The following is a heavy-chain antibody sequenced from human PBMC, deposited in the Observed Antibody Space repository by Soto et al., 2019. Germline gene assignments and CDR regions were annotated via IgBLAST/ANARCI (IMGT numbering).Heavy chain of an antibody. D-gene: IGHD3-10*01. CDR3: AKAVSGTTNWFDP. V-gene: IGHV3-30*18. CDR1: GFTFSSYG. Sequence: QVQLVESGGGVVQPGRSLTLSCAASGFTFSSYGMHWIRQAPGKGLEWVALISYDGSNKYYADAVKGRFTISRDNSKKTLFLQMNSLRADDTAVYYCAKAVSGTTNWFDPWRQGTLVTVAS. J-gene: IGHJ5*02. CDR2: ISYDGSNK.